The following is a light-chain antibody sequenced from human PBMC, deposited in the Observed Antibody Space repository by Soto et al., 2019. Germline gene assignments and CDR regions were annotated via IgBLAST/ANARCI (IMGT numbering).Light chain of an antibody. V-gene: IGKV1-39*01. J-gene: IGKJ4*01. CDR1: QSISTY. CDR2: GAS. Sequence: DIQMTQSPSSLSASIGDIITITCRASQSISTYLNWYQQKPGKAPKLLIYGASTLQNGVPSRFSGSGSATDYTLTISGLQPEDFATYYCQQSFITPPLTFGGGTMVEMK. CDR3: QQSFITPPLT.